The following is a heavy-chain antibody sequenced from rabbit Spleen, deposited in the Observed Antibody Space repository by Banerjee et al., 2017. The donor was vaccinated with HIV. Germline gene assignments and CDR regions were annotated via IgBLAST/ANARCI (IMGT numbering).Heavy chain of an antibody. Sequence: QSLEESGGDLVKPGASLTLTYIASGVSFSGDSYMCWVRQAPGKGLEWIACIDTGSSGFTYYATWAQGRFTISKTSSTTVTLQMTRLTAADTATYFCARGSATMTMVITGYYFDLWGPGTLVTVS. J-gene: IGHJ4*01. V-gene: IGHV1S40*01. CDR1: GVSFSGDSY. CDR3: ARGSATMTMVITGYYFDL. CDR2: IDTGSSGFT. D-gene: IGHD2-1*01.